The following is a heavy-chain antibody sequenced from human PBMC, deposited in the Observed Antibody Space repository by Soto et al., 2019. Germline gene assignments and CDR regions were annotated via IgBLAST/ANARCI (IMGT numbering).Heavy chain of an antibody. J-gene: IGHJ4*02. D-gene: IGHD3-16*02. CDR2: IRSKAYGGTT. CDR1: GFTFGDYA. Sequence: EVQLVESGGGLVKPGRSLRLSCTASGFTFGDYAMSWFRQAPGKGLEWVGFIRSKAYGGTTEYAASVKGRFTISRDDSKSIAYLQMNSLKTEDTAVYYCTRAGDYVWGSYRPYYFDYWGQGTLVTVSS. V-gene: IGHV3-49*05. CDR3: TRAGDYVWGSYRPYYFDY.